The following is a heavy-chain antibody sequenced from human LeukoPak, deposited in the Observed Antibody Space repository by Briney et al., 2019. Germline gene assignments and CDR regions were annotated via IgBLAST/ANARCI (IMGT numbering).Heavy chain of an antibody. D-gene: IGHD3-10*01. CDR2: IRYDGTNK. CDR1: GYTFTTYG. Sequence: GGSLRLSCAASGYTFTTYGMHWVRQAPGKGLEWVAFIRYDGTNKYYADSVKGRFTISRDNSQNIVDLQMNSLRAEDTAVYYCARDYDSGTYYINYWGQGTLVTVSS. CDR3: ARDYDSGTYYINY. V-gene: IGHV3-30*02. J-gene: IGHJ4*02.